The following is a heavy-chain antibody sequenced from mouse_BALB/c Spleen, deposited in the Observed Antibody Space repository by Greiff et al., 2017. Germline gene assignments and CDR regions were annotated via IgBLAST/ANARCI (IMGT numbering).Heavy chain of an antibody. CDR3: ASFYGNYVYYFDY. Sequence: EVQGVESGGGLVKPGGSLKLSCAASGFAFSSYDMSWVRQTPEKRLEWVAYISSGGGSTYYPDTVKGRFTISRDNAKNTLYLQMSSLKSEDTAMYYCASFYGNYVYYFDYWGQGTTLTVSS. D-gene: IGHD2-1*01. CDR1: GFAFSSYD. J-gene: IGHJ2*01. CDR2: ISSGGGST. V-gene: IGHV5-12-1*01.